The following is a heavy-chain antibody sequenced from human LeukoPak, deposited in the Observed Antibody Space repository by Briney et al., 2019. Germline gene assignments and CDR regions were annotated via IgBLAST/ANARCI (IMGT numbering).Heavy chain of an antibody. Sequence: ASVKVSCKASGYTFTSYAMHWVRQAPGQRLEWMGWINAGNGNTKYSQKFQGRVTITRDTSASTAYMELSSLRSEDTAVYYCARDQAAALYYFDYRGQGTLVTVSS. D-gene: IGHD2-15*01. V-gene: IGHV1-3*01. J-gene: IGHJ4*02. CDR1: GYTFTSYA. CDR2: INAGNGNT. CDR3: ARDQAAALYYFDY.